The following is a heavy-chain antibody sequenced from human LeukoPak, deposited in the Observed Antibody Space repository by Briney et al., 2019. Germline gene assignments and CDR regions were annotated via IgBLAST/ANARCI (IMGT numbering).Heavy chain of an antibody. Sequence: GASVKVSCKASGYTFTGYYMHWVRQAPGQGLEWMGWISAYNGNTNYAQKLQGRVTMTTDTSTSTAYMELRSLRSDDTAVYYCARAVAGTTLDYWGQGTLVTVSS. CDR2: ISAYNGNT. V-gene: IGHV1-18*04. D-gene: IGHD6-19*01. CDR3: ARAVAGTTLDY. J-gene: IGHJ4*02. CDR1: GYTFTGYY.